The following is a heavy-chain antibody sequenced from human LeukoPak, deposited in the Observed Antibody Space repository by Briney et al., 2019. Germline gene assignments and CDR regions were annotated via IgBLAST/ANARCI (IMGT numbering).Heavy chain of an antibody. CDR3: AKDFKYQLLWNYYYYMDV. D-gene: IGHD2-2*01. CDR2: IRYDGSNK. CDR1: GFTFSSHG. J-gene: IGHJ6*03. Sequence: GGSLRLSCAASGFTFSSHGMHWVRQAPGKGLEWVAFIRYDGSNKYYADSVKGRFTISRDNSKNTLYLQMNSLRAEDTAVYYCAKDFKYQLLWNYYYYMDVWGKGTTVTISS. V-gene: IGHV3-30*02.